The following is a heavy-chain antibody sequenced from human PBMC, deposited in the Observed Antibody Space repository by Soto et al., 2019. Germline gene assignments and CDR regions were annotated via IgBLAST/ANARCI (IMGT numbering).Heavy chain of an antibody. V-gene: IGHV5-10-1*01. CDR2: IDPSDSYT. CDR3: ARHVYGSDIVVVPAARHLYGMDV. J-gene: IGHJ6*02. D-gene: IGHD2-2*01. CDR1: GYSFTSYW. Sequence: GESLKISCKGSGYSFTSYWISWVRQIPGKGLEWMGRIDPSDSYTNYSPSFQGHVTISADKSISTAYLQWSSLKASNTAMYYCARHVYGSDIVVVPAARHLYGMDVWGQGSTVTVSS.